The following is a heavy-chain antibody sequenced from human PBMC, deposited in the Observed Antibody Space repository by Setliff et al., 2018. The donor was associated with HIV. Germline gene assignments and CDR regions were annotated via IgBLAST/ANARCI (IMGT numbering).Heavy chain of an antibody. J-gene: IGHJ4*02. CDR2: ISSSSSTI. V-gene: IGHV3-48*04. CDR1: GFTFSSYS. D-gene: IGHD5-12*01. CDR3: ARDWRHGYDLNFDY. Sequence: GGSLRLSCAASGFTFSSYSMNWVRQAPGKGLEWVSYISSSSSTIYYADSVKGRFTISRDNAKNSLYLQMNSLRAEDTAMYYCARDWRHGYDLNFDYWGQGTLVTVSS.